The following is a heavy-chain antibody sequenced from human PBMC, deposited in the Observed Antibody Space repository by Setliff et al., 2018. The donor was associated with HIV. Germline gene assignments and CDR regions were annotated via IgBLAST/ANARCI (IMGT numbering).Heavy chain of an antibody. J-gene: IGHJ4*02. CDR1: GGSISSYY. V-gene: IGHV4-59*08. Sequence: PSETLSLTCTVSGGSISSYYWSWIRQPPGKGLEWIGYIYYSGSTNYNPSLKSRVTMSVDTSKNQFSLKLTSVTASDTAVYYCARAAAGNTGPFDLWGQGSPVTSPQ. CDR2: IYYSGST. D-gene: IGHD4-17*01. CDR3: ARAAAGNTGPFDL.